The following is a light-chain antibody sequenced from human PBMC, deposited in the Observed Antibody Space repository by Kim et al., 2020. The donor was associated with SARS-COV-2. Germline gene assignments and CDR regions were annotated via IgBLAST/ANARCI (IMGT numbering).Light chain of an antibody. CDR1: KLGDNY. J-gene: IGLJ2*01. V-gene: IGLV3-1*01. CDR2: QDS. CDR3: QAWDSSVV. Sequence: VSGSPGQTASITCSGDKLGDNYVCWYQQTPGQSPVLVIYQDSKRPSGIPERFSGSNSGNTATLTISGTQAMDEADYYCQAWDSSVVFGGGTQLTVL.